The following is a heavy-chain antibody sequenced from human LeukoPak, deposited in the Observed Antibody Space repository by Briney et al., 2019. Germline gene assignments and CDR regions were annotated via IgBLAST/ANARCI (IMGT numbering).Heavy chain of an antibody. V-gene: IGHV4-59*01. J-gene: IGHJ3*01. Sequence: SETLSLTCTVSGGSINSYYWNWIRQPPGKGLELIGYIYYSGSPTYNPSLKSRVTISVDTSKNQFSLQLSSVTAADTAVYYCAGDVMSTALDAFDVWGQGTMITVSS. D-gene: IGHD1-1*01. CDR3: AGDVMSTALDAFDV. CDR1: GGSINSYY. CDR2: IYYSGSP.